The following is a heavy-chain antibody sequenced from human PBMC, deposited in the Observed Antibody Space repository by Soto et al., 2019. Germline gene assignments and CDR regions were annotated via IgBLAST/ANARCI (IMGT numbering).Heavy chain of an antibody. CDR3: TTVRPAYCGGDCYSAFDI. D-gene: IGHD2-21*02. CDR1: GFTFSGSA. J-gene: IGHJ3*02. CDR2: IRSKANSYAT. V-gene: IGHV3-73*01. Sequence: GGSLRLSCAASGFTFSGSAMHWVRQASGKGLEWVGRIRSKANSYATAYAASVKGRFTISRDDSKNTAYLQMNSLKTEDTAVYYCTTVRPAYCGGDCYSAFDIWGQGTMVTVSS.